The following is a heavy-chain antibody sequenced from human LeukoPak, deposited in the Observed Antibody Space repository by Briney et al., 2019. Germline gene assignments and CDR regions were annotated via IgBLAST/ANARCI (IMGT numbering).Heavy chain of an antibody. CDR3: ARALGYCSGGSCYSNWFDP. CDR1: GGSISSNNW. V-gene: IGHV4-4*02. Sequence: PSGTLSLTCAVSGGSISSNNWWSWIRQPPGKGLEWIGEIYHSGSTNYNPSLKSRVNISVDKSKSQFSLKLNSVTAADTAVYYCARALGYCSGGSCYSNWFDPWGQGTLVTVSS. CDR2: IYHSGST. D-gene: IGHD2-15*01. J-gene: IGHJ5*02.